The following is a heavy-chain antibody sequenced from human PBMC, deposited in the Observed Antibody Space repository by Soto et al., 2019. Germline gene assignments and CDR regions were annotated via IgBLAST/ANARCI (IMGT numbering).Heavy chain of an antibody. CDR2: IRGSGTTI. D-gene: IGHD3-3*01. Sequence: EVQLLESGGGLVQPGGSLRLSCAASGFTFSDYAMSWVRQAPGKGLEWVSVIRGSGTTISYADSVKGRFTISRDNAKNSLYLQMNSLRAEDTAVYYCARDEYYDFWSGYYGDGYYFDYWGQGTLVTVSS. CDR3: ARDEYYDFWSGYYGDGYYFDY. CDR1: GFTFSDYA. J-gene: IGHJ4*02. V-gene: IGHV3-48*03.